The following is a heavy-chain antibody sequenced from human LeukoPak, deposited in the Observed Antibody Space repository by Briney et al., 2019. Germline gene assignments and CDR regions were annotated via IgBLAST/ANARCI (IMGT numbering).Heavy chain of an antibody. CDR3: ARGITGTYNWFDP. Sequence: PSETLSLTRTVSGGSISSSSYYWGWIRQPPGKGLEWIGRIYYSGSTYYNPSLKSRVTISVDTSKNQFSLKLSSVTAADTAVYYCARGITGTYNWFDPWGQGTLVTVSS. D-gene: IGHD1-7*01. J-gene: IGHJ5*02. CDR1: GGSISSSSYY. CDR2: IYYSGST. V-gene: IGHV4-39*01.